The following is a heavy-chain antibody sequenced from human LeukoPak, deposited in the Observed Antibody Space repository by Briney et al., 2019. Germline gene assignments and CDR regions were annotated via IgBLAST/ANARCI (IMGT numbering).Heavy chain of an antibody. J-gene: IGHJ4*02. CDR2: ISSSGSTI. Sequence: GSLRLSCAASGFTFSDYYMSWIRQAPGKGLEWVSYISSSGSTIYYADSVKGRLTISRDNAKNSLYLQMNSLRAEDTAVYYCARARGSPAYYFDYWGQGTLVTVSS. D-gene: IGHD3-10*01. CDR1: GFTFSDYY. V-gene: IGHV3-11*01. CDR3: ARARGSPAYYFDY.